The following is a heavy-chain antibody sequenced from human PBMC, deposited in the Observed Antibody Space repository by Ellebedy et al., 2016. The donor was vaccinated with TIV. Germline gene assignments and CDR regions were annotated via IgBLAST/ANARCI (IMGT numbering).Heavy chain of an antibody. V-gene: IGHV3-11*01. D-gene: IGHD6-13*01. CDR3: ARLGVIAAAGASDY. CDR1: GFTFSDYY. J-gene: IGHJ4*02. CDR2: ISSSGNTI. Sequence: PGGSLRLSCAASGFTFSDYYMSWIRQAPGKGLEWVSYISSSGNTIYYVDSVKGRFTISRDNAENSLYLQMNSLRAEDTAVYYCARLGVIAAAGASDYWGQGTLVIVSS.